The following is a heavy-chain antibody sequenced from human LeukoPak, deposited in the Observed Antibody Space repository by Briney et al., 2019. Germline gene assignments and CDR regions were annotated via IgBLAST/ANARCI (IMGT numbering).Heavy chain of an antibody. CDR3: ARRAVAGSNYYYYYYMDV. D-gene: IGHD6-19*01. CDR1: GGSFSGYY. J-gene: IGHJ6*03. Sequence: SETLSLTCAVYGGSFSGYYWSWIRQPPGKGLEWIGEINHSGSTNYNPSLKSRVTISVDTSKNQFSLKLSSVTAADTAVYYCARRAVAGSNYYYYYYMDVWGKGTTVTVSS. V-gene: IGHV4-34*01. CDR2: INHSGST.